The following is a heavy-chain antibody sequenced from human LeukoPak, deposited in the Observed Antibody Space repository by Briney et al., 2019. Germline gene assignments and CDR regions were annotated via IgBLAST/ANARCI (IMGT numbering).Heavy chain of an antibody. CDR1: GFTFSDYY. CDR3: ARDDYYDSSGPDY. J-gene: IGHJ4*02. Sequence: GGSLRLSCAASGFTFSDYYMSWIRQAPGKGLEWVSYISSSGSTIYYADSVKGRFTISRDNAKNSLYLQMNSLRAEDTAVYCCARDDYYDSSGPDYWGQGTLVTVSS. D-gene: IGHD3-22*01. V-gene: IGHV3-11*01. CDR2: ISSSGSTI.